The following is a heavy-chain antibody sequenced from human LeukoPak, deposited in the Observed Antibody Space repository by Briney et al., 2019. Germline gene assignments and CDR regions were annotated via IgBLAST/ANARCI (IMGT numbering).Heavy chain of an antibody. Sequence: GGSLRLSCAASGFIFSSYGMHWVRQAPGKGLEWVAVIWYDGGNKYYADSVKGRFTISRDNSKNTVYLQMNSLRVEDTAVYYCARPHVDSGWYAGFDYWGQGTLVTVSS. CDR1: GFIFSSYG. D-gene: IGHD6-19*01. J-gene: IGHJ4*02. CDR2: IWYDGGNK. V-gene: IGHV3-33*01. CDR3: ARPHVDSGWYAGFDY.